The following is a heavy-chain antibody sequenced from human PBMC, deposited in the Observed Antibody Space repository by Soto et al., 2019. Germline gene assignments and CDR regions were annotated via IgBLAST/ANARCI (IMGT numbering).Heavy chain of an antibody. CDR3: VRDGYCITTSCYGNWFDP. J-gene: IGHJ5*02. D-gene: IGHD2-2*03. CDR1: GFTFSTYW. CDR2: INSDASHT. Sequence: PGGSLRLSCAASGFTFSTYWMHWIRQVPGKGLEWVSRINSDASHTYYADSVKGRFTISRDNAKNTLHLEMNSLRAEDTAVYYCVRDGYCITTSCYGNWFDPWGQGTLATVSS. V-gene: IGHV3-74*01.